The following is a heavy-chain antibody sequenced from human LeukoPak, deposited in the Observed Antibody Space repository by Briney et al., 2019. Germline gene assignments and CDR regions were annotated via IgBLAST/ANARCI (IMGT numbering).Heavy chain of an antibody. D-gene: IGHD5-18*01. J-gene: IGHJ6*03. CDR3: ARGLHGYSYGYVPWELYSYMDV. CDR1: GGSISSYY. V-gene: IGHV4-59*08. Sequence: KASETLSLTCTVSGGSISSYYWSWLRQPPGKGLEYIGYTHYSGSTNYNPSLKSRVTISVDTSKNQFSLKMNSVTAADTAVYYCARGLHGYSYGYVPWELYSYMDVWGKGTTVSISS. CDR2: THYSGST.